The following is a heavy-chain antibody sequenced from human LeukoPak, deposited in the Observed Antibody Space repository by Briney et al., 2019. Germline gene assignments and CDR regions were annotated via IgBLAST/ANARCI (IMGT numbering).Heavy chain of an antibody. CDR1: GGTFSSHA. CDR3: AGGDSGYDYGFDN. CDR2: IIPIFGTT. J-gene: IGHJ4*02. D-gene: IGHD5-12*01. Sequence: SVKVSCKASGGTFSSHAISWVRQAPGQGLEWVGGIIPIFGTTNYAQKFQGRVTITTDESTSTGYMELRSLRSDDTAVYYCAGGDSGYDYGFDNWGQGTLVTVSS. V-gene: IGHV1-69*05.